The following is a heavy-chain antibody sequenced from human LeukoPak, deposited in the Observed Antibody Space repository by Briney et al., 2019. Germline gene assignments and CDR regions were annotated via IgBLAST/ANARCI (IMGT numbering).Heavy chain of an antibody. CDR2: IYYSGST. CDR1: GGSVSSGSYY. Sequence: SETLSLTCTVSGGSVSSGSYYWRWIRQPPGKGLEWIGYIYYSGSTNYNPSLKSRVTISVDTSKNQFSLKLSSVTAADTAVYHCARELLWFGIFDYWGQGTLVTVSS. V-gene: IGHV4-61*01. CDR3: ARELLWFGIFDY. J-gene: IGHJ4*02. D-gene: IGHD3-10*01.